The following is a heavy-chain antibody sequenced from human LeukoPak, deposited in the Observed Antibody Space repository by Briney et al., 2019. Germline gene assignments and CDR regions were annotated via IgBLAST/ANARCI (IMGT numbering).Heavy chain of an antibody. CDR2: INGGNGNT. D-gene: IGHD2-2*01. J-gene: IGHJ4*02. V-gene: IGHV1-3*01. CDR1: GYTFISYA. Sequence: ASVKVSCKASGYTFISYAMHWVRQAPGQRLEWMGWINGGNGNTKYSQKFQGRVTITRDTSASTAYMELSSLRSEDTAVYYCARGPPALDYWGQGTLVTVSS. CDR3: ARGPPALDY.